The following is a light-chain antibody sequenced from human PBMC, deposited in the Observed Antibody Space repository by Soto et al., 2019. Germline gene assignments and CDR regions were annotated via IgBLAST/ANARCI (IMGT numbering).Light chain of an antibody. Sequence: QSALAQPRSVSGSPGQSVTISRTGTSSDVGGYNYVSWYQQHPGKAPKLMIYDVTTRPSGVPDRFSGSKSGNTASLTISGLQAEDEADYYCSSHAGSSVVFGTGTKVTVL. CDR2: DVT. V-gene: IGLV2-11*01. J-gene: IGLJ1*01. CDR1: SSDVGGYNY. CDR3: SSHAGSSVV.